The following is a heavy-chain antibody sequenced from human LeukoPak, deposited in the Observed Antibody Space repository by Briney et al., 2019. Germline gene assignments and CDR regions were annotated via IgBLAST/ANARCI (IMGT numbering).Heavy chain of an antibody. CDR1: GFTFSTYG. Sequence: GGTLRLSCVASGFTFSTYGMSWVRQAPGKGLEWVSAISGTGGSTYYADSVKGRFTISRDNSKNTLYLQMNSLRAEDTAVYYCARDAYTAMVDYWGQGTLVTVSS. CDR2: ISGTGGST. J-gene: IGHJ4*02. V-gene: IGHV3-23*01. CDR3: ARDAYTAMVDY. D-gene: IGHD5-18*01.